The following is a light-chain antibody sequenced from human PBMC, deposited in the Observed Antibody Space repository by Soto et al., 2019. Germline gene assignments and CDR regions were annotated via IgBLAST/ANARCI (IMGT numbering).Light chain of an antibody. CDR2: DAS. V-gene: IGKV1-5*01. Sequence: DIQMTQSPSSLSASVGDRVTITCRASQSISSYLNWYQQKPGKAPKLLIYDASSLESGVPSRFSGSGSGTKFTLTIASLQPDDFATYYCQQYETFSGTFGPGTKVDIK. J-gene: IGKJ1*01. CDR1: QSISSY. CDR3: QQYETFSGT.